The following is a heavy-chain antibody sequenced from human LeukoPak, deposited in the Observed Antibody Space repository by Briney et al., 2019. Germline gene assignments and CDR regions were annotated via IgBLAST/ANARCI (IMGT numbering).Heavy chain of an antibody. J-gene: IGHJ4*01. D-gene: IGHD1-1*01. CDR1: GFTFSTYA. CDR3: ARDWKADF. V-gene: IGHV3-23*05. Sequence: GGSLRLSCATSGFTFSTYAMTWVRQAPGKGLEWVSAIDIYSTKTNYADSVKGRFTISRDNSKNTLYLQMDSLRGEDTAIYYCARDWKADFWGHGTLVTVSS. CDR2: IDIYSTKT.